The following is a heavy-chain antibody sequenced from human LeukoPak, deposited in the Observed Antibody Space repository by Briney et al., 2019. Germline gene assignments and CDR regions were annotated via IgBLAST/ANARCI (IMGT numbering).Heavy chain of an antibody. CDR1: GGSVSSGSYY. D-gene: IGHD4-11*01. V-gene: IGHV4-61*01. J-gene: IGHJ4*02. CDR2: IYYSGST. Sequence: SETLSLTCTVSGGSVSSGSYYWNWIRQPPGKGLEWIGYIYYSGSTNYNPSLKSRVTISVDTSKNQFSLKLSSVTAADTAVYYCAGTTTGWAYYFDYWGQGTLVTVSS. CDR3: AGTTTGWAYYFDY.